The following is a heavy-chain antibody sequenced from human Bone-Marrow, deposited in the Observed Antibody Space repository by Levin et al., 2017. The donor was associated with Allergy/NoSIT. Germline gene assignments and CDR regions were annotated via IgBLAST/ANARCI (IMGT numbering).Heavy chain of an antibody. J-gene: IGHJ4*02. D-gene: IGHD3-22*01. CDR2: IWYDGINK. Sequence: QPGGSLRLSCAASGFSFSSYGMHWVRQAPGKGLEWVAIIWYDGINKYYADAVKGRFTISRDNSKNTLYLQMNSLRAEDTAVYYCARGFYDSSGFDGYWGQGTLVTVSS. V-gene: IGHV3-33*01. CDR1: GFSFSSYG. CDR3: ARGFYDSSGFDGY.